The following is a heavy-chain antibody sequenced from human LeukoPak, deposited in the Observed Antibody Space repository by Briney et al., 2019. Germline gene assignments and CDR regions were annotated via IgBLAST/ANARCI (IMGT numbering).Heavy chain of an antibody. CDR3: AKTYYYDSSGYYSDIFNFDY. D-gene: IGHD3-22*01. J-gene: IGHJ4*02. V-gene: IGHV3-23*01. CDR1: GFTFSSYA. CDR2: ISGSGGST. Sequence: GGSLRLSCAASGFTFSSYAMSWVRQAPGKGLEWVSAISGSGGSTYYADSVKGRFTISRDNSKNTLHLQMNSLRAEDTAVYYCAKTYYYDSSGYYSDIFNFDYWGQGTLVTVSS.